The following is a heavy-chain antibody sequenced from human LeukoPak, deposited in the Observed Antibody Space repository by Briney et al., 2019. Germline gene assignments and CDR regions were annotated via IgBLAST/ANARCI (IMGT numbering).Heavy chain of an antibody. Sequence: GRSLSLSCAVSVFVLRQFSANCGREAPGEGLEWRSDISSICGAKFYANSVKGRFTISRDNTKNFMYLKMNRVSVEDTALYYCANKEEDGYFGYWNWGQGALVT. CDR3: ANKEEDGYFGYWN. D-gene: IGHD5-12*01. V-gene: IGHV3-48*04. CDR2: ISSICGAK. J-gene: IGHJ4*02. CDR1: VFVLRQFS.